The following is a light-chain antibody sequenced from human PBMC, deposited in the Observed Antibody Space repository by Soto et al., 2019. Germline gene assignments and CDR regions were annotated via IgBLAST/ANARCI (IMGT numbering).Light chain of an antibody. V-gene: IGLV2-11*01. CDR1: SSDVGDYNS. Sequence: QSVLTQPRSVSGSPGQSVTVSCIGTSSDVGDYNSVSWYQQHPGKAPKLMIYDVSKRPSGVPDRFSGSKSGNTASLTISGLQAEDEADYYCCSYVGSYSYVFGIGT. CDR3: CSYVGSYSYV. J-gene: IGLJ1*01. CDR2: DVS.